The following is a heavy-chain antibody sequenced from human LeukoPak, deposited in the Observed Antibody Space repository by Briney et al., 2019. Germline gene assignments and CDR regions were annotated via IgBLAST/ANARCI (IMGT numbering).Heavy chain of an antibody. V-gene: IGHV3-30*18. D-gene: IGHD3-10*01. J-gene: IGHJ4*02. CDR1: GFTFSSYG. CDR2: ISYDGSNK. Sequence: GGSLRLSCAASGFTFSSYGMHWVRQAPGKGLEWVAVISYDGSNKYYADSVKGRFTISRDNSKNTLYLQMNSLRAEDTAVYYCAKRTPTMVRGAFFDYWGQGTLVTVSS. CDR3: AKRTPTMVRGAFFDY.